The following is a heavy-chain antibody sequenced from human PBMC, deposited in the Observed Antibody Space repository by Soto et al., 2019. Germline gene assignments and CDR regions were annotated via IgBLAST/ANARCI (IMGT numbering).Heavy chain of an antibody. Sequence: PGGSLRLSCAASGFTFSRFSMNWVRQAPGKGLEWVSSISSSSGHIYHADSVKGRFAISRDNAKNSLFLQMNSLGAEDTAVHYCARDSYYYDSSGSPKPFDIWGQGTKVSVSS. V-gene: IGHV3-21*01. CDR2: ISSSSGHI. D-gene: IGHD3-22*01. J-gene: IGHJ3*02. CDR3: ARDSYYYDSSGSPKPFDI. CDR1: GFTFSRFS.